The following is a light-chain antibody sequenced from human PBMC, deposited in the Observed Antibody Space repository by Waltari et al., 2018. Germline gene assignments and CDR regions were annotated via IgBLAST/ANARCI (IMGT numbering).Light chain of an antibody. V-gene: IGKV6-21*02. J-gene: IGKJ5*01. CDR3: HQSSKLPVP. CDR1: QSIGRS. Sequence: EILLTLSPDSQSVTPKEKATITCRASQSIGRSLHWYQRKPGQSPNLLIKYASQSISGVPSRVSCSGTGTDFNLTLTSLEAAYPATYVCHQSSKLPVPFGQGTRL. CDR2: YAS.